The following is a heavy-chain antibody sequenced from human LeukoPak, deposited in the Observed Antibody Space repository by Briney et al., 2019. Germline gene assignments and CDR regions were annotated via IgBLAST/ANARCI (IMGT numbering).Heavy chain of an antibody. Sequence: PGGSPRLPCSASGFTFSSYAMHWVRQAPGKGLEYVSAISSNGGSTYYADSVTGRFTLSRDNSKNTLYLQMSSLRAEDTAVYYCVIVRGYFDSSGTDYWGQGTLVTVSS. V-gene: IGHV3-64D*06. CDR3: VIVRGYFDSSGTDY. CDR1: GFTFSSYA. CDR2: ISSNGGST. D-gene: IGHD3-9*01. J-gene: IGHJ4*02.